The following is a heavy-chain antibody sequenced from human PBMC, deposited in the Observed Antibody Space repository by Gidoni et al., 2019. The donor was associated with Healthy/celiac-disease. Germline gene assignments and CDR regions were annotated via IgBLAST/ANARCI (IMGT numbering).Heavy chain of an antibody. CDR3: ARGGNYYGSGSYPFDY. CDR1: GGSISSGGYS. D-gene: IGHD3-10*01. J-gene: IGHJ4*02. Sequence: QLQLQESGSGLVKPSQTLSLTCAVSGGSISSGGYSWSWIRQPPGKGLEWIGYIYHSGSTYYNPSLKSRVTISVDRSKNQFSLKLSSVTAADTAVYYCARGGNYYGSGSYPFDYWGQGTLVTVSS. CDR2: IYHSGST. V-gene: IGHV4-30-2*01.